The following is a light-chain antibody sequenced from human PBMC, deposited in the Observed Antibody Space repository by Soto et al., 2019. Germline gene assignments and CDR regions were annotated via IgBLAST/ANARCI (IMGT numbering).Light chain of an antibody. CDR1: QSVLYSSNNKNY. CDR3: QQYYDTPPYT. Sequence: DIVMTQSPDSLAVSLGERATINCKSSQSVLYSSNNKNYLAWYQQKVGQPPKLLIYWASTRESGVPDRFSGSGSGTDFTLTISSLQAEDVAVYNCQQYYDTPPYTFGQGTKLEIK. V-gene: IGKV4-1*01. J-gene: IGKJ2*01. CDR2: WAS.